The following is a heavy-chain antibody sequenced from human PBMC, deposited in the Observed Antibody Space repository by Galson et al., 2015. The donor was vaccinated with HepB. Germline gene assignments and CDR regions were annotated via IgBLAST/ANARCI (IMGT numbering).Heavy chain of an antibody. J-gene: IGHJ3*02. V-gene: IGHV3-21*01. Sequence: SLRLSCAASGFTFSSYSMNWVRQAPGKGLEWVSSISSSSSYIYYADSVKGRFTISRDNAKNSLYLQMNSLRAEDTAVYYCARAEYVDIVVVPAAINNAFDIWGQGTMVTVSS. CDR2: ISSSSSYI. CDR3: ARAEYVDIVVVPAAINNAFDI. D-gene: IGHD2-2*03. CDR1: GFTFSSYS.